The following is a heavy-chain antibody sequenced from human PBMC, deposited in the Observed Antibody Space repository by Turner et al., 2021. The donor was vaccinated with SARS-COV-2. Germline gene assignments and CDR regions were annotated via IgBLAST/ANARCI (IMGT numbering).Heavy chain of an antibody. CDR3: AKQQGLYSNPMYYFDY. V-gene: IGHV3-30*18. CDR1: GFTFSSYG. J-gene: IGHJ4*02. D-gene: IGHD4-4*01. CDR2: ISDDGSNK. Sequence: QVQLVESGGGVVQPGRSLRLSCAAYGFTFSSYGMHWVRQAPGKGLEWVAAISDDGSNKYYADSVKGRFTISRDNSKNTLYLQMNSLRAEDTAVYYCAKQQGLYSNPMYYFDYWGQGTLVTVSS.